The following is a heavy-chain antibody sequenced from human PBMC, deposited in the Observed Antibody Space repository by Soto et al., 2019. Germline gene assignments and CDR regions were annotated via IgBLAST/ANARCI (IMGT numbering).Heavy chain of an antibody. V-gene: IGHV1-69*01. D-gene: IGHD3-10*01. J-gene: IGHJ4*02. CDR3: ATLQGSGTYYDDDY. CDR1: GGTSNNNA. Sequence: QVQLVQSGAEVKKPGSSVKVSCKASGGTSNNNANSWVRQAPGQGLEWMGGIVPVFGTANYAQKLRGRVRITADDSTRTLNMELSSLRSDDTAVYYCATLQGSGTYYDDDYWGQGTLVTVSS. CDR2: IVPVFGTA.